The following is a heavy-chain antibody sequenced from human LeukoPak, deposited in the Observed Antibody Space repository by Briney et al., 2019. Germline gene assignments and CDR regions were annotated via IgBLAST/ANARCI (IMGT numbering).Heavy chain of an antibody. CDR2: INTNTGNP. CDR3: ASIGTDFDY. CDR1: GYTFTAYA. D-gene: IGHD1-26*01. J-gene: IGHJ4*02. Sequence: GASVKVSCKASGYTFTAYAMNWVRQAPGQGLEYIGWINTNTGNPTYAQGFTGRFVFSLDTSVSTAYMQISSIKAEDTAVYYCASIGTDFDYWGQGTLVTVSS. V-gene: IGHV7-4-1*02.